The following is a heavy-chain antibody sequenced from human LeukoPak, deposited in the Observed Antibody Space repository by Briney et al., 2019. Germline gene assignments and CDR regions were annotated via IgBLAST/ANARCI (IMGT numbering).Heavy chain of an antibody. Sequence: SGTLSLTCAVSGGSISSSNWWSWVRQPPGKGLEWIGEIYHSGSTNYNPSLKSRVTISVDKSKNQFSLKLSSVTAADTAVYYCARDRRYYDSSGYIRGFDYWGQGTLVTVSS. CDR3: ARDRRYYDSSGYIRGFDY. J-gene: IGHJ4*02. CDR1: GGSISSSNW. V-gene: IGHV4-4*02. D-gene: IGHD3-22*01. CDR2: IYHSGST.